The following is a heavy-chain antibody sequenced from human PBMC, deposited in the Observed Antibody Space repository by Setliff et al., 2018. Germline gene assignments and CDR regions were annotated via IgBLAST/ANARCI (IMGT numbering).Heavy chain of an antibody. CDR3: ACPDILTGLSDY. J-gene: IGHJ4*02. D-gene: IGHD3-9*01. Sequence: HPGGSLRLSCAASGFTFSSYEMNWVRQAPGKGLEWVSYISSSGSTIFYADSVKGRFTISRDNAKKSLYLQVNSLRAEDTAVYYCACPDILTGLSDYWGQGTLVTVSS. V-gene: IGHV3-48*03. CDR1: GFTFSSYE. CDR2: ISSSGSTI.